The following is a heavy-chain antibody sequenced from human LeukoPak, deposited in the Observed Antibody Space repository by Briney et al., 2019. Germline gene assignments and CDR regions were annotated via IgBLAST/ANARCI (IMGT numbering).Heavy chain of an antibody. J-gene: IGHJ4*02. D-gene: IGHD4/OR15-4a*01. CDR3: ARGGAADY. CDR2: INRSGST. CDR1: GGSLTIYQ. V-gene: IGHV4-34*01. Sequence: PSETLSLTCAVSGGSLTIYQWSWIRQSPEKGLEWIGDINRSGSTDYNPALRSRASISMDTSKNQFSLKLRSVTAADTAVYYCARGGAADYWGQGTLVTVSS.